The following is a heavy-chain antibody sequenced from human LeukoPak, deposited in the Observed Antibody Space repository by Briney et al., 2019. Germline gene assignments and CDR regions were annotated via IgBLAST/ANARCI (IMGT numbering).Heavy chain of an antibody. D-gene: IGHD1-26*01. V-gene: IGHV4-59*08. Sequence: SETLSLTCTVSGGSISSYYWSWIRQPPGKGLEWIGYIYYSGSTNYNPSLKGRVTISVDTSKNQFSLKLSSVTAADTAVYYCARHRSGSYWRAFDIWGQETMVTVSS. CDR2: IYYSGST. CDR3: ARHRSGSYWRAFDI. J-gene: IGHJ3*02. CDR1: GGSISSYY.